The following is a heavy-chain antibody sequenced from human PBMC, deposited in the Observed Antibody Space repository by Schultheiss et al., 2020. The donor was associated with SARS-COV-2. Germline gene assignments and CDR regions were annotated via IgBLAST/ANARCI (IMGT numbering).Heavy chain of an antibody. Sequence: SETLSLTCTVSGGSISSYYWSWIRQPPGKGLEWIGRIYTSGSTNYNPSLKSRVTMSVDTSKNQFSLKLSSVTAADTAVYYCAKGYSSGWYGYYYYGMDVWGQGTTVTVSS. CDR1: GGSISSYY. D-gene: IGHD6-19*01. CDR3: AKGYSSGWYGYYYYGMDV. J-gene: IGHJ6*02. CDR2: IYTSGST. V-gene: IGHV4-4*07.